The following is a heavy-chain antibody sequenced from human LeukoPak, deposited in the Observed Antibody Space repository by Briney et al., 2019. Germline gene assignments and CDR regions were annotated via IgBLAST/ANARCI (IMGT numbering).Heavy chain of an antibody. V-gene: IGHV4-39*06. CDR1: GGSISSSSYY. Sequence: SETLSLTCTVSGGSISSSSYYWGWLRQPPGEGLEWIGSIYYSGSTYYSPSLKSRLTISVDTSKNQFPLKLSSVTAADTAVYYCARVAPTSSGYPNYWGQGTLVTVSS. J-gene: IGHJ4*02. D-gene: IGHD3-22*01. CDR3: ARVAPTSSGYPNY. CDR2: IYYSGST.